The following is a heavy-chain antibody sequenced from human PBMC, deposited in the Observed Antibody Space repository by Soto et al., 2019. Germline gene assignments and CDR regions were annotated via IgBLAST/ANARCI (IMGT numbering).Heavy chain of an antibody. CDR2: TGSTSSPI. CDR1: GFSFSSYA. J-gene: IGHJ3*02. D-gene: IGHD6-19*01. Sequence: GGSLRLSCAASGFSFSSYAMNWVRQAPGKGLEWVSYTGSTSSPINYADSVQGRFTISRDNAKNSLYLQMNSLTEEDTALYYCAKDNGSGWRGGFLDIWGQGTMVTVSS. CDR3: AKDNGSGWRGGFLDI. V-gene: IGHV3-48*02.